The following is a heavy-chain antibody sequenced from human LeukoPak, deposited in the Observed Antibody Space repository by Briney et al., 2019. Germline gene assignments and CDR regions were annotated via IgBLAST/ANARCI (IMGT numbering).Heavy chain of an antibody. CDR2: ISYDGSNK. CDR1: GFTFSSYA. J-gene: IGHJ6*02. Sequence: GGSLRLSCAASGFTFSSYAMRWVRQAPGKGLEWVAVISYDGSNKYYAGSVKGRFTISRDNSKNTLYLQMNSLRAEDTAVYYCARSLTVRGVITPKYGMDVWGQGTTVTVSS. D-gene: IGHD3-10*01. CDR3: ARSLTVRGVITPKYGMDV. V-gene: IGHV3-30-3*01.